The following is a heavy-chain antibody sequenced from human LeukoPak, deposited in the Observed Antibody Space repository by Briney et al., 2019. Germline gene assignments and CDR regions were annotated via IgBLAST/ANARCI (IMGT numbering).Heavy chain of an antibody. CDR3: TRTYYDSSGYLFDY. CDR1: GFTSGFTFGDYA. CDR2: IRTKAYGGTT. V-gene: IGHV3-49*04. J-gene: IGHJ4*02. D-gene: IGHD3-22*01. Sequence: GGSLRLSCTASGFTSGFTFGDYAMSWVRRAPGKGLEWVGFIRTKAYGGTTEYAASLKGRFTISRDGSKSIAYLQMNSLKTEDTAVYYCTRTYYDSSGYLFDYWGQGTLVTVSS.